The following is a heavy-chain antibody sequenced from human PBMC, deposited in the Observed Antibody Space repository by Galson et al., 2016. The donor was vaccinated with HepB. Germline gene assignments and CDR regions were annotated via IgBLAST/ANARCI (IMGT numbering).Heavy chain of an antibody. Sequence: SLRLSCAASGFTFTDYYMNWIRLAPGKGLEWISYISSSGHISADSVSYADSVKGRFRISRDNANNSLYLKLNSLSAEDTAVYFCAGTPATNCYGSWCYYYGMDVWDQGTTVTVSS. D-gene: IGHD3-10*01. CDR1: GFTFTDYY. CDR3: AGTPATNCYGSWCYYYGMDV. V-gene: IGHV3-11*04. J-gene: IGHJ6*02. CDR2: ISSSGHISADSV.